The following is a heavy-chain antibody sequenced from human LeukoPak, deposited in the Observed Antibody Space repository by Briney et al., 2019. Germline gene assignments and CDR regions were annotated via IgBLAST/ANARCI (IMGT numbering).Heavy chain of an antibody. D-gene: IGHD3-3*01. CDR1: GGSISSGGYY. CDR2: IYHSGST. Sequence: SETLSLTCTVSGGSISSGGYYWSWIRQPPGKGLEWIGYIYHSGSTYYNPSLKSRVTISVDRSKNQFSLKLSSVTAADTAVYYCARDRPHYDFWSGPDYWGQGTLVTVSS. V-gene: IGHV4-30-2*01. CDR3: ARDRPHYDFWSGPDY. J-gene: IGHJ4*02.